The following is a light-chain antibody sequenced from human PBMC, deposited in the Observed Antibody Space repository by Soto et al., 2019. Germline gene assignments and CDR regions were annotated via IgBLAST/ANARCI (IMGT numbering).Light chain of an antibody. J-gene: IGKJ1*01. V-gene: IGKV1-5*01. CDR2: DVS. CDR1: QRMSGW. CDR3: PHSDSLSVP. Sequence: DIRMNQSAATLSAYEGDRVTITCRASQRMSGWLAWHQQKPGKAPKLLIYDVSALKRGVPPRFSGSGSGTEFTLTISSLQPDDFAPYYCPHSDSLSVPFGQGTKA.